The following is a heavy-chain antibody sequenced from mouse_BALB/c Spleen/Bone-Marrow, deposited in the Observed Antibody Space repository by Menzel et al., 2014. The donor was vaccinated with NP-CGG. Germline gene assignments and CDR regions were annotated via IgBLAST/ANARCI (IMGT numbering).Heavy chain of an antibody. CDR3: ARVYGNYDAMDY. D-gene: IGHD2-1*01. J-gene: IGHJ4*01. Sequence: VKLQESGAELARPGASVKMSCRASGYTFTTYTMHWVKQRPGQGLEWIGYINPSSGYTYYNQKFKDKATLTADKSSSAAYLQLSSLRSEDSAVYYCARVYGNYDAMDYWGQGTSVTVSS. V-gene: IGHV1-4*01. CDR2: INPSSGYT. CDR1: GYTFTTYT.